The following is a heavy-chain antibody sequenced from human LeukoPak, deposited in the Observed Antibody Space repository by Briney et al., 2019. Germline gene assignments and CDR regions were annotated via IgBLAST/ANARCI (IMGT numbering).Heavy chain of an antibody. CDR2: IRSKTHNYAT. V-gene: IGHV3-73*01. Sequence: GESLKRSCAASGFTFSGSTMHWVRQASGKGLEWVGRIRSKTHNYATAFAESVKGRFTISRDDSKNTAYLQMNSLKTEDTSVYFCARGSFGSIDYWGQGTLVTVSS. D-gene: IGHD5-18*01. J-gene: IGHJ4*02. CDR3: ARGSFGSIDY. CDR1: GFTFSGST.